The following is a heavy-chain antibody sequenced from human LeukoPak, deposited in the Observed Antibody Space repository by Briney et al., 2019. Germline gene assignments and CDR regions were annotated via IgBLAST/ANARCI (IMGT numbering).Heavy chain of an antibody. CDR2: INSDGSTT. CDR1: GFTFSSYW. V-gene: IGHV3-74*01. CDR3: ARASIAVAGRPLDY. J-gene: IGHJ4*02. Sequence: GGSLRLSCAASGFTFSSYWMHWVRQAPGKGLVWVSRINSDGSTTGYADSVKGRFTISRDNAKNTLYLQVNSLRAEDTAVYYCARASIAVAGRPLDYWGQGTLVTVSS. D-gene: IGHD6-19*01.